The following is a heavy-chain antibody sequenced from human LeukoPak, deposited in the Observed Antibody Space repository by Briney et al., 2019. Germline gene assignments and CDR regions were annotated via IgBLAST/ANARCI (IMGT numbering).Heavy chain of an antibody. V-gene: IGHV3-30*18. CDR1: GFTFRSYG. D-gene: IGHD1-14*01. J-gene: IGHJ4*02. Sequence: GGSLSLSCAASGFTFRSYGIQWGCRAPGRGLEWVAVISFDGSHKNSADSVKGRFTISRDNHHTTLYLQMNSLRPEDTAVYYCAKESPSYREFDYWGQGTLVTVSS. CDR3: AKESPSYREFDY. CDR2: ISFDGSHK.